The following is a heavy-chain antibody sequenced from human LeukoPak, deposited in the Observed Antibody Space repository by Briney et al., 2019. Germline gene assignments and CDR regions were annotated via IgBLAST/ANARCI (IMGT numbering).Heavy chain of an antibody. J-gene: IGHJ5*02. V-gene: IGHV3-64*01. D-gene: IGHD2-21*01. CDR3: ARETKGDYDL. Sequence: GGSLRLSCAASGFTFSAHPMHWVRQVPGKGLESVSAISEYGSRTYFANSVTGRFTISRDNSKNTVDLHMGSLRVEDTALYFCARETKGDYDLWGQEPWSPSPQ. CDR1: GFTFSAHP. CDR2: ISEYGSRT.